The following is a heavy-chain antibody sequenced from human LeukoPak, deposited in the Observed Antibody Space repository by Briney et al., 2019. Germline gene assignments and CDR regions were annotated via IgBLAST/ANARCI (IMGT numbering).Heavy chain of an antibody. CDR2: ISGSGGRT. Sequence: LPGGSLRLSCAASGFTFSSYAMSWVRQAPGKGVEWVSAISGSGGRTYYADSVKGRFTISRDNSKNTLYLQMNSLRAEDTAVYYCAKTDSSDYSYYFDYWGQGTLVTVSS. V-gene: IGHV3-23*01. J-gene: IGHJ4*02. CDR1: GFTFSSYA. CDR3: AKTDSSDYSYYFDY. D-gene: IGHD3-22*01.